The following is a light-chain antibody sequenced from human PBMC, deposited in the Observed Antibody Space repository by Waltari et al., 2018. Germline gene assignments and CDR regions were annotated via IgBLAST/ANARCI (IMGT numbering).Light chain of an antibody. V-gene: IGKV1-5*03. CDR2: KAS. Sequence: DIQMTQSPSTLSAFVGDRVTITCRASQSISGWLAWYQQKPGKAPNLLIFKASTLESGGPSRFSGSGSGTEFTLTINSLQPDDFAVYYCQQRRDWPLTFGGGTKVEI. J-gene: IGKJ4*01. CDR3: QQRRDWPLT. CDR1: QSISGW.